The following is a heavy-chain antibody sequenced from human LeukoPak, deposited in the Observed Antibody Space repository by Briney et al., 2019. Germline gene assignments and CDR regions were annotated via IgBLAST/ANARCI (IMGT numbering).Heavy chain of an antibody. D-gene: IGHD6-19*01. CDR2: ISSSSTYI. J-gene: IGHJ4*02. CDR1: GFTFSSYS. Sequence: GGSLRLSCAASGFTFSSYSMNWVRQAPGKGLEWVSSISSSSTYIYYADSVKGRFTTSRDNAKNSLYLQMNSLRGEDTAVYYCARESFSGWYDDDWGKGTLVTVSS. V-gene: IGHV3-21*01. CDR3: ARESFSGWYDDD.